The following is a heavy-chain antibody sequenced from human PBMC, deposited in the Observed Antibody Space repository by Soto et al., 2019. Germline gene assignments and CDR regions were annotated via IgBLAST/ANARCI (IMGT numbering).Heavy chain of an antibody. D-gene: IGHD4-17*01. CDR3: EQSPDCEYGDYFY. V-gene: IGHV2-5*02. CDR1: GFSHSTSGVG. Sequence: QITLKESGPTLVKPTQTLTLTCTFSGFSHSTSGVGVGWIRQPPGKALEWLALIYWDDDKRYSPSLKSRLTITKDTSKVQGVLTETKMNLVDTATYYCEQSPDCEYGDYFYRGQGTLVTDSS. CDR2: IYWDDDK. J-gene: IGHJ4*02.